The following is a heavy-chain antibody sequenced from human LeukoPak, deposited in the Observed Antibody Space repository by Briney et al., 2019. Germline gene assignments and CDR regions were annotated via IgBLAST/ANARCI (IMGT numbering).Heavy chain of an antibody. D-gene: IGHD1-26*01. CDR3: ARTVRGIVMPQNAFDV. Sequence: GGSLRLSCAASKFFFHGYWMSWVRQAPGKGLEWVANIKQDGSEGYYMDSVKGRFTISRDNAKNLLFLQMNSLRPDDTAVYYCARTVRGIVMPQNAFDVWGQGTMVTVSS. V-gene: IGHV3-7*01. CDR2: IKQDGSEG. J-gene: IGHJ3*01. CDR1: KFFFHGYW.